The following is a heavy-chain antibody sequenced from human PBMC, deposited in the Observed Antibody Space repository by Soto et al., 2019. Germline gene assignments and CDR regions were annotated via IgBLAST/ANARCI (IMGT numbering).Heavy chain of an antibody. D-gene: IGHD3-9*01. V-gene: IGHV4-34*01. CDR1: GESLSGYY. CDR3: ARKSPGILTGYHGYFQY. Sequence: QVQLQQWGAGLLKPSETLSLTCAVYGESLSGYYGSWLRQPPGKGLEWIGDINHSGGTNYNPSLKSRVTISIDTSKNQFSLRLSSVTAADTAVYFCARKSPGILTGYHGYFQYWGLGTLVTVSS. J-gene: IGHJ1*01. CDR2: INHSGGT.